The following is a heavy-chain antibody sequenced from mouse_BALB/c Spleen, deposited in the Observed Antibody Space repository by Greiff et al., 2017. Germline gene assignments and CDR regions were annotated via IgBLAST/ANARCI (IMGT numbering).Heavy chain of an antibody. Sequence: QVQLQQSGAELARPGASVKMSCKASGYTFTSYTMHWVKQRPGQGLEWIGYINPSSGYTNYNQKFKDKATLTADKSSSTAYMQLSSLTSEDSAVYYCAMEGLRRGFAYWGQGTLVTVSA. V-gene: IGHV1-4*01. CDR2: INPSSGYT. CDR3: AMEGLRRGFAY. J-gene: IGHJ3*01. CDR1: GYTFTSYT. D-gene: IGHD2-4*01.